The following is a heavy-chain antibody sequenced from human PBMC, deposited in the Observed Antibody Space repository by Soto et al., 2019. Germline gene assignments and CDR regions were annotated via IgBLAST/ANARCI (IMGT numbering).Heavy chain of an antibody. D-gene: IGHD3-3*01. CDR3: ARGFSGITIFGVVIMRYGFDP. V-gene: IGHV1-8*01. J-gene: IGHJ5*02. CDR1: GYTFTSYD. Sequence: QVQLVQSGAEVKKPGASVKVSCKASGYTFTSYDINWVRQATGQGLEWMGWMNPNSGNTGYAQKFQGRVTMTRNTSIITAYMELSSLRSEDTAVYYCARGFSGITIFGVVIMRYGFDPWGQGTLVTVSS. CDR2: MNPNSGNT.